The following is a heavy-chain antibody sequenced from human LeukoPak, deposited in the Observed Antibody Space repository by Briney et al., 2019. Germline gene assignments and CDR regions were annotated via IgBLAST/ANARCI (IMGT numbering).Heavy chain of an antibody. J-gene: IGHJ4*02. V-gene: IGHV4-39*01. CDR3: ARQFYYDSGGSHY. CDR1: GGSISSSSYY. CDR2: IFYSGST. Sequence: SETLSLTCTVSGGSISSSSYYWGWIRQPPGKGLEWIGSIFYSGSTYYNPSLDSRVTISVDTSKNQFSLKLSSVTAADTAVYYCARQFYYDSGGSHYWGQGTLVTVSS. D-gene: IGHD3-22*01.